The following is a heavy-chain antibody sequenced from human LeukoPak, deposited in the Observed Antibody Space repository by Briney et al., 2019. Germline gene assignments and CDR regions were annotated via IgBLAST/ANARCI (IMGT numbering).Heavy chain of an antibody. Sequence: SETLSLTCAVYGGSFSGYYWSWIRQPPGKGLEWIGEINHSGSTNYNPALKSRVTISVDTSKNQFSLKLSSVIAADTAVYYCARGGDTSGHYYFEYFQHWGQGTLVTVSS. CDR3: ARGGDTSGHYYFEYFQH. J-gene: IGHJ1*01. D-gene: IGHD3-22*01. CDR2: INHSGST. V-gene: IGHV4-34*01. CDR1: GGSFSGYY.